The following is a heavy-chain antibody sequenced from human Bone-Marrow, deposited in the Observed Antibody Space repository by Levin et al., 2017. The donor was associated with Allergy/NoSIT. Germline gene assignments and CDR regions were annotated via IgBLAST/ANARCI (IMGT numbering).Heavy chain of an antibody. Sequence: SETLSLTCTVSGGSISSYYWSWIRQPPGKGLEWIGYIYYSGSTNYNPSLKSRVTISVDTSKNQFSLKLSSVTAADTAVYYCARRGNSGTDYWGQGTLVTVSS. CDR1: GGSISSYY. D-gene: IGHD5-12*01. J-gene: IGHJ4*02. CDR3: ARRGNSGTDY. V-gene: IGHV4-59*08. CDR2: IYYSGST.